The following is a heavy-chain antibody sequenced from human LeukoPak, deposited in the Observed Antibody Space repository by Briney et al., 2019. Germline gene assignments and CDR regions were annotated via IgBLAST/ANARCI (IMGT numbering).Heavy chain of an antibody. CDR3: AVYGGNWDFDS. CDR1: GFTFSSYE. Sequence: GSLRLSCAASGFTFSSYEMNWVRQAPGKGLEWIGEMTYRGSPNYNPSLRSRVTISMNVSQRQFSLTLKSVTAADTATYYCAVYGGNWDFDSWGQGTPVIVSS. J-gene: IGHJ4*02. CDR2: MTYRGSP. D-gene: IGHD4/OR15-4a*01. V-gene: IGHV4-34*08.